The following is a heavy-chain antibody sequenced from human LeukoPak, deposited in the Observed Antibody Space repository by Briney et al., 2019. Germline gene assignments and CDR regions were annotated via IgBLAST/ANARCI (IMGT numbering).Heavy chain of an antibody. CDR2: FDPEDGET. J-gene: IGHJ4*02. CDR1: GYTLTELS. D-gene: IGHD6-19*01. CDR3: ATWAGSGWYSSRGFDY. V-gene: IGHV1-24*01. Sequence: GASVKVSCKVSGYTLTELSMHWVRQAPGKGLEWMGGFDPEDGETIYAQKFQGRVTMTEDTSTDTAYMELSSPRSEDTAVYYCATWAGSGWYSSRGFDYWGQGTLVTVSS.